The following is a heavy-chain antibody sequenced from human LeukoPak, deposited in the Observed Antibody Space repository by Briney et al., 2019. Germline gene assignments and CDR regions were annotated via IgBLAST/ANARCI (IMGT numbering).Heavy chain of an antibody. CDR3: AGSSGYSSSWYFDY. V-gene: IGHV1-2*02. D-gene: IGHD6-13*01. J-gene: IGHJ4*02. CDR2: INPNSGGT. CDR1: GYTFTGYY. Sequence: ASVKVSCKASGYTFTGYYIHWVRQAPGQGLEWMGWINPNSGGTNYAQKFQGRVTMTRDTSISTAYMELSRLRSDDTAVYYCAGSSGYSSSWYFDYWGRGTLATVSS.